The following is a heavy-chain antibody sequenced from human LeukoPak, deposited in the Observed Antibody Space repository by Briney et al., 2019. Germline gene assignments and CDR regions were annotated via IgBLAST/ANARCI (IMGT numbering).Heavy chain of an antibody. D-gene: IGHD5-12*01. CDR3: AREASGGYWDDY. J-gene: IGHJ4*02. Sequence: ASVKVSCKASGYTFTSNYIHWVRQAPGQGLEWMGMIYPRDGSTSYAQKFQGRVTVTRDTSTSTVHMELSGLGSEDTAVYYCAREASGGYWDDYWGQGTLVTVSS. CDR2: IYPRDGST. CDR1: GYTFTSNY. V-gene: IGHV1-46*01.